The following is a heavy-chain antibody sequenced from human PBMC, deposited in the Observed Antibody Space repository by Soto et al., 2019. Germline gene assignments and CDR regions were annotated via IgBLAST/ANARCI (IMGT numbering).Heavy chain of an antibody. V-gene: IGHV4-39*01. J-gene: IGHJ6*02. D-gene: IGHD5-18*01. Sequence: SETLSLTCTVSGDSITSNSYFWAWIRQPPGKGLEWIGSIYYSGTTYYNPSLKSRVTISVDRSKNQFSLKLSSVTAADTAVYYCARLALSYGHEGNYYYYYGMDVWGQGTTVTVSS. CDR1: GDSITSNSYF. CDR3: ARLALSYGHEGNYYYYYGMDV. CDR2: IYYSGTT.